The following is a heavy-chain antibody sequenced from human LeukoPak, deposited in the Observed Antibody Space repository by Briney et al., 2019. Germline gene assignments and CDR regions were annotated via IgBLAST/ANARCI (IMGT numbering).Heavy chain of an antibody. J-gene: IGHJ4*02. CDR1: GYTSTDYY. CDR3: ARASYYYDSSGYPGYYFDY. V-gene: IGHV1-2*02. D-gene: IGHD3-22*01. CDR2: INPNSGGT. Sequence: ASVKVSCKASGYTSTDYYMHWVRQAPGQGLEWMGWINPNSGGTNYAQKFQGRVTMTRDTSISTAYMELSRLRSDDTAVYYCARASYYYDSSGYPGYYFDYWGQGTWSPSPQ.